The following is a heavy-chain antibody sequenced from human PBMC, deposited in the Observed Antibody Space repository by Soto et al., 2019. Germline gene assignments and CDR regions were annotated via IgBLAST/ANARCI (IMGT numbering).Heavy chain of an antibody. V-gene: IGHV3-49*03. Sequence: GSLRLSCTASGFTFGDYAMSWFRQAPGKGLEWVGFIRSKAYGGTTEYAASVKGRFTISRDDSKSIAYLQMNSLKTEDTAVYYCTRVERITIFGVVIIGPGAFDIWGQGTMVTVSS. J-gene: IGHJ3*02. CDR2: IRSKAYGGTT. CDR1: GFTFGDYA. CDR3: TRVERITIFGVVIIGPGAFDI. D-gene: IGHD3-3*01.